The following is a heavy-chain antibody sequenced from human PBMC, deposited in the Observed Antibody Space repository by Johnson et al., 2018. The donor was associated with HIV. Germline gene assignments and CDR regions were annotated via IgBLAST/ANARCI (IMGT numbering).Heavy chain of an antibody. CDR2: IYDDGRNR. V-gene: IGHV3-33*08. J-gene: IGHJ3*01. D-gene: IGHD1-1*01. Sequence: QVQLVESGGGLVQPGRSLRLSCAASGFTFSSYGMHWVRQAPGKGLELVAVIYDDGRNRYYADSVKGRFTISRDNSKNTLYLHMKSLIVEDTALYYCARVPGSRAGDAFDVWGTGTMVTVSS. CDR1: GFTFSSYG. CDR3: ARVPGSRAGDAFDV.